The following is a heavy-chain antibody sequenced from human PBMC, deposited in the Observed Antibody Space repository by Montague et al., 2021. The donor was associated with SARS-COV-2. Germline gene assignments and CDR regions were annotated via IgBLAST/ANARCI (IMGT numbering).Heavy chain of an antibody. CDR1: GFTFSSYA. D-gene: IGHD3-16*02. J-gene: IGHJ4*02. CDR3: ARDNYDYVWGSYRYIY. CDR2: ISYDGSNK. V-gene: IGHV3-30*04. Sequence: FRRLSCAASGFTFSSYAMHWVRQAPGKGLEWVAVISYDGSNKYYADSVKGRFTISRDNSKNTLYLQMNSLRAEDTAVYYCARDNYDYVWGSYRYIYWGQGTLVTVSS.